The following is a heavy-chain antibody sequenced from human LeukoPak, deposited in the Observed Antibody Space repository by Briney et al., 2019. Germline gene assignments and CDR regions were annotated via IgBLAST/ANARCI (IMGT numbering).Heavy chain of an antibody. V-gene: IGHV1-46*04. Sequence: ASVKVSCKASGYTFTSDYMHWVRQAPGQGLEWMGIINTRGSRTSYAQKLQSRVTLTRDTSTSTVYMELSSPRSEDTTVYYFVRDGDLPSTNAFDIWGQGTTVTVSS. CDR1: GYTFTSDY. CDR2: INTRGSRT. J-gene: IGHJ3*02. D-gene: IGHD7-27*01. CDR3: VRDGDLPSTNAFDI.